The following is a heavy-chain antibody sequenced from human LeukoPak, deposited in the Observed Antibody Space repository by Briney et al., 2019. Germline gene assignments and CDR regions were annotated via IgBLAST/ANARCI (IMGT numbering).Heavy chain of an antibody. D-gene: IGHD2-15*01. CDR2: INPNSGGA. J-gene: IGHJ6*02. V-gene: IGHV1-2*02. CDR1: GYTFTDYY. Sequence: GASVKVSCKASGYTFTDYYVHWVRQAPGQGLEWLGWINPNSGGANYAQKFQGRVTMTRDTATRTAYMDLSRLRSDDTAGYYCARDQLVRSVVDGVVAASTRYYAMDVWGQGTTVTVSS. CDR3: ARDQLVRSVVDGVVAASTRYYAMDV.